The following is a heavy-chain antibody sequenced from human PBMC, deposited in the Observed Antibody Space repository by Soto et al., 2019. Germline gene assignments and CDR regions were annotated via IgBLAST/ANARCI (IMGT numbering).Heavy chain of an antibody. CDR1: GFTFSSYW. CDR3: ARDRSSDWPGSFDS. CDR2: INQHGSEK. Sequence: GGSLRLSCTIPGFTFSSYWMSWVRQAPGKGLEWVANINQHGSEKNYVDSVEGRFAISRDNAKNSLYLQMKSLRAEDTAVYYCARDRSSDWPGSFDSWGQGTLVTVSS. J-gene: IGHJ4*02. V-gene: IGHV3-7*03. D-gene: IGHD2-21*01.